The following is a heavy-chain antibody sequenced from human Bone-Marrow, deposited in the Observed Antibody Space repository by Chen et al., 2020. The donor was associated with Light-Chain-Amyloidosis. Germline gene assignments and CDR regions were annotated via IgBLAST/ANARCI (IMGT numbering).Heavy chain of an antibody. CDR3: ARRRDRYNFDY. CDR2: IYPDDSDV. CDR1: TFPNYW. J-gene: IGHJ4*02. Sequence: TFPNYWIGWVRQMPGKGLEWMGVIYPDDSDVRYSPSFEGQVTISADKSITTAYLQWRSLKASDTAMYYCARRRDRYNFDYWGQGTLVTVSS. V-gene: IGHV5-51*01. D-gene: IGHD1-26*01.